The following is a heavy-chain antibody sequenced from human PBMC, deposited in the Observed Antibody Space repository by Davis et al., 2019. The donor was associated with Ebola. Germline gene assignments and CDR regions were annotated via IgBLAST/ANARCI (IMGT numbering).Heavy chain of an antibody. CDR1: GFTFSSYS. Sequence: GESLKISCAASGFTFSSYSMNWVRQAPGKGLEWVSAISGSGGSTYYADSVKGRFTISRDNSKNTLYLQMNSLRAEDTAVYYCAKDLFTMVRGASSDYWGQGTLVTVSS. J-gene: IGHJ4*02. D-gene: IGHD3-10*01. CDR3: AKDLFTMVRGASSDY. CDR2: ISGSGGST. V-gene: IGHV3-23*01.